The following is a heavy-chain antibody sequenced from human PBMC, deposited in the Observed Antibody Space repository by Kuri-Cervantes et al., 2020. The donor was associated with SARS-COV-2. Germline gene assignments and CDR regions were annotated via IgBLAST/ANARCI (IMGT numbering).Heavy chain of an antibody. J-gene: IGHJ4*02. Sequence: GESLKISCAASGFTFSSYGMHWVRQAPGKGLEWVAFIRYDGSNKYYADSVKGRFTISRDNSKNTLYLQMNSLRAEDTAVYYCARIKMGEDGYNWVGFDYWGQGTLVTVSS. CDR3: ARIKMGEDGYNWVGFDY. D-gene: IGHD5-24*01. CDR1: GFTFSSYG. V-gene: IGHV3-30*02. CDR2: IRYDGSNK.